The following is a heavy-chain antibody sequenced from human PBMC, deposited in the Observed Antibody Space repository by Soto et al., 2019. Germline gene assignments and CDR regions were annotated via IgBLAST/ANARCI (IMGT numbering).Heavy chain of an antibody. CDR1: GFTFSSYA. Sequence: GGSLRLSCAASGFTFSSYAMHWVRQAPGKGLEWVAVISYDGSNKYYAGSVKGRFTISRDNSKNTLYLQMNSLRAEDTAVYYCARAAQTGVYCGGDCYPYYFDYGGPGTLVTVSS. J-gene: IGHJ4*02. D-gene: IGHD2-21*02. CDR3: ARAAQTGVYCGGDCYPYYFDY. V-gene: IGHV3-30-3*01. CDR2: ISYDGSNK.